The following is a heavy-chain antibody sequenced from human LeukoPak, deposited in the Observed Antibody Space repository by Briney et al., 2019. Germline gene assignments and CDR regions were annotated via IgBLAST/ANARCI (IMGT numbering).Heavy chain of an antibody. Sequence: ASVKVSCKVSGYTLTELSMHWVRQAPGKGLEWMGGFDPEDGETIYAQKFQGRVTITADKSTSTAYMELSSLRSEDTAVYYCARGLLTTVTPPDYWGQGTLVTVSS. V-gene: IGHV1-24*01. CDR1: GYTLTELS. CDR2: FDPEDGET. J-gene: IGHJ4*02. D-gene: IGHD4-17*01. CDR3: ARGLLTTVTPPDY.